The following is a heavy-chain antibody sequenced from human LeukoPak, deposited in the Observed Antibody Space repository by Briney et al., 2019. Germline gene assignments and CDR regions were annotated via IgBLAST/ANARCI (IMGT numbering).Heavy chain of an antibody. CDR2: ISYDGSNE. D-gene: IGHD1-20*01. J-gene: IGHJ4*02. V-gene: IGHV3-30-3*01. CDR3: AGLITGTSLFDS. CDR1: GFTFSSYA. Sequence: GRSLRLSCAASGFTFSSYAMHWVRQAPGKGLEWVAVISYDGSNEYCADSVKGRFTISRDNSKNTLYLQMNSLRTEDTAVYFCAGLITGTSLFDSWGQGTLVTVSS.